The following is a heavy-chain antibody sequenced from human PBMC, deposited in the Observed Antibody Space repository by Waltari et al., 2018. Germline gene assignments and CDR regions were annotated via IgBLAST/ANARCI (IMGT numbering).Heavy chain of an antibody. CDR2: ISGSAPGT. CDR3: ARWDTAMVD. CDR1: GFTFRRYS. D-gene: IGHD5-18*01. J-gene: IGHJ4*02. V-gene: IGHV3-23*01. Sequence: DVQLLESGGGLVQPGGSLTVSCAGSGFTFRRYSMSWFRQAPGKGLEWVSAISGSAPGTYYADSVKGRFTTSRDNSNNILYLQMNNLRAEDTAVYYCARWDTAMVDWGQGTLVTVSS.